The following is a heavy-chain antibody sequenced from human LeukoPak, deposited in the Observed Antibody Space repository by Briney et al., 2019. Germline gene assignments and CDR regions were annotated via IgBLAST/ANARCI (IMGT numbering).Heavy chain of an antibody. CDR1: GYSFTNNW. V-gene: IGHV5-51*01. J-gene: IGHJ5*02. D-gene: IGHD2-15*01. CDR2: TYPGDSNT. CDR3: VRSPACSSGTCYPNWFDP. Sequence: GESLKISCKGSGYSFTNNWIGWVRQMPGKGLEWMGITYPGDSNTRYSPSFQGQVTVSADKSISSAYLQWSSLKASDTAMYYCVRSPACSSGTCYPNWFDPWGQGTLVTVSS.